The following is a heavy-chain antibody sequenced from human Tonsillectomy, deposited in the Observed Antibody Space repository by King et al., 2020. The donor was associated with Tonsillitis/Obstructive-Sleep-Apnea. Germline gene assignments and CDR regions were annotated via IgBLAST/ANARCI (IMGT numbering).Heavy chain of an antibody. J-gene: IGHJ4*02. CDR2: FYAGGHP. Sequence: VQLVESGGGLIQPGGSLRLSCAASGFTVSDKNMSWVRQAPGKGLEWVSIFYAGGHPYYADSVKGRFTISRDNSKNTLFLQMNSLKAEDSAVYYCARGWGIMWGQGTLVTVSS. CDR1: GFTVSDKN. D-gene: IGHD3-16*01. V-gene: IGHV3-53*01. CDR3: ARGWGIM.